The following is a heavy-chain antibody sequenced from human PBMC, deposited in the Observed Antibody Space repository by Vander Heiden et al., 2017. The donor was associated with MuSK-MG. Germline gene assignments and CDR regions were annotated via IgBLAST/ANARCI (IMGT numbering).Heavy chain of an antibody. Sequence: EVQLVESGGGLVQPGGSLRLSCAASGFTFNTSWMSWVRQGPGRGLEWVANIKHGGNERHYADSVKGRFTISRDDAKNSLFLQMDSLRAEDTAVYYCARAPASGIYRTFDYWGQGTLVTVSS. V-gene: IGHV3-7*01. J-gene: IGHJ4*02. CDR3: ARAPASGIYRTFDY. D-gene: IGHD1-26*01. CDR2: IKHGGNER. CDR1: GFTFNTSW.